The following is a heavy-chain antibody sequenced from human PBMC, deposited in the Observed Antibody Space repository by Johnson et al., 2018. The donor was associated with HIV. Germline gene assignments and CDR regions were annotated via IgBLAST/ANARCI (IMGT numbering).Heavy chain of an antibody. V-gene: IGHV3-33*06. D-gene: IGHD3-10*01. CDR1: GFTFNNYG. CDR2: IWFDGSNK. Sequence: QVQLVESGGGLVQPGTSLRLSCAASGFTFNNYGMHWVRQAPGKGLEWVAVIWFDGSNKYYADSVKGRFTISRDNSKNTLYLQMNSLRAEDTAVYYCAKEGITMEVDIWGQGTMVTVSS. J-gene: IGHJ3*02. CDR3: AKEGITMEVDI.